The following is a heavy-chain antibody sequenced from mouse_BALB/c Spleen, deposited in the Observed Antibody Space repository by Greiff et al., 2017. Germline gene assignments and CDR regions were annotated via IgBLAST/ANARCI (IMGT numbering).Heavy chain of an antibody. Sequence: QVHVKQSGPQLVRPGASVKISCKASGYSFTSYWMHWVKQRPGQGLEWIGMIDPSDSETRLNQKFKDKATLTVDKSSSTAYMQLSSPTSEDSAVYYCARGGYDDAMDYWGQGTSVTVSS. CDR1: GYSFTSYW. CDR3: ARGGYDDAMDY. D-gene: IGHD2-14*01. V-gene: IGHV1S127*01. J-gene: IGHJ4*01. CDR2: IDPSDSET.